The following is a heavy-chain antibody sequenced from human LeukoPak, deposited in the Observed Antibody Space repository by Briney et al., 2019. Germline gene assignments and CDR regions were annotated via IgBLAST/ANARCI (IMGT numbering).Heavy chain of an antibody. CDR2: ISSSSSYI. CDR1: GFTFSSYG. D-gene: IGHD6-13*01. J-gene: IGHJ4*02. V-gene: IGHV3-21*01. Sequence: GGSLRLSCAASGFTFSSYGMNWVRQAPGKGLEWVSSISSSSSYIYYADSVKGRFTISRDNAKNSLYLQMNSLRAEDTAVYYCARDDSSSWYHSPFDYWGQGTLVTVSS. CDR3: ARDDSSSWYHSPFDY.